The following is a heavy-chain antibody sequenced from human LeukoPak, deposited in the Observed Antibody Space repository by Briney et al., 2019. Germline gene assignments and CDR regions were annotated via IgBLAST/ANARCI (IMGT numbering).Heavy chain of an antibody. J-gene: IGHJ4*02. CDR1: GYTFTGYY. CDR2: INPNSGGT. D-gene: IGHD3-22*01. Sequence: GASVKVSCKASGYTFTGYYMHWVRQAPGQGLEWMGWINPNSGGTNYAQKFQGRVTMTRDTSISTAYVELSRLRSDDTAVYYCARDAAFYYDSSGGEDYWGQGTLVTVSS. CDR3: ARDAAFYYDSSGGEDY. V-gene: IGHV1-2*02.